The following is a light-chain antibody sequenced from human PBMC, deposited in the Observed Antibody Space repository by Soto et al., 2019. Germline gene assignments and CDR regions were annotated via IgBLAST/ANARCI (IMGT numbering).Light chain of an antibody. J-gene: IGKJ1*01. Sequence: EIVLTQSPATLSSFPGDRVTLSCRASQAVNTRLAWYQHKPGQAPRLLIYLTSNRAAGIPARFSGSGSETDFTLTISDVEPEDFAVYYCHQRQSXPRTCGQGTKV. CDR1: QAVNTR. CDR3: HQRQSXPRT. V-gene: IGKV3-11*01. CDR2: LTS.